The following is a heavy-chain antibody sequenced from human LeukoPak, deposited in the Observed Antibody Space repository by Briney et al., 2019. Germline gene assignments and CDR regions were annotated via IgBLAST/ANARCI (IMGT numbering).Heavy chain of an antibody. V-gene: IGHV4-34*01. D-gene: IGHD2-2*01. J-gene: IGHJ5*02. CDR1: GWSLNDYY. CDR2: INARGDT. Sequence: PSETLSLTCAVYGWSLNDYYWNWIRQPPGKGLEWIGEINARGDTNFNPSLKSRVTISVDTSKNQFSLRLTSMIAADTAVYYCARGQVPAARGYNWFDPWGQGTLVTVSS. CDR3: ARGQVPAARGYNWFDP.